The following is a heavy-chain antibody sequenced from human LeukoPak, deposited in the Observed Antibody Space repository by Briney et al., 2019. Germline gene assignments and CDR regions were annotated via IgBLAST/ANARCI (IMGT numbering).Heavy chain of an antibody. D-gene: IGHD1-26*01. V-gene: IGHV3-30*02. CDR1: GFTLTNYG. CDR3: ANSIQESGSYFDY. CDR2: IRYDGTNK. J-gene: IGHJ4*02. Sequence: PGGSLRLSCAASGFTLTNYGMHWVRQAPGRGLEWVAFIRYDGTNKYYADSVKGRFTISRDISKNTLYLQMNSLRAEDTAVYYCANSIQESGSYFDYWGQGTLVTVSS.